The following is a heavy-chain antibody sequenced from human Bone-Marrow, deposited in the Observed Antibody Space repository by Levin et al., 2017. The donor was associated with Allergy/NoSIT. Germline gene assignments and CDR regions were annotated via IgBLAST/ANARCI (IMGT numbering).Heavy chain of an antibody. CDR3: ARSTVGRAFDI. CDR2: ISNSGSRR. V-gene: IGHV3-11*01. CDR1: GFIFSDYY. J-gene: IGHJ3*02. Sequence: KTGGSLRLSCGASGFIFSDYYMAWIRQAPGKGLEWISYISNSGSRRNYADSVRGRFSISRDNANNSVWLEMSSLRADDTALYYCARSTVGRAFDIWGRGTIVTVSS. D-gene: IGHD4-23*01.